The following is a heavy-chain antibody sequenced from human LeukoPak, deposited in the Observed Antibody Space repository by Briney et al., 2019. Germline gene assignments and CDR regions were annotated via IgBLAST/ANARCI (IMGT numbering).Heavy chain of an antibody. CDR2: ISGSGGST. D-gene: IGHD6-13*01. V-gene: IGHV3-23*01. CDR3: AKSHVGRQQLVSVDFDY. Sequence: GGSLRLSCAASGFTFSSYGMSWVRQAPGKGLEWVSAISGSGGSTYYADSVKGRFTISRDNSKNTLYLQMNSLRAEDTAVYYCAKSHVGRQQLVSVDFDYWGQGTLVTVSS. CDR1: GFTFSSYG. J-gene: IGHJ4*02.